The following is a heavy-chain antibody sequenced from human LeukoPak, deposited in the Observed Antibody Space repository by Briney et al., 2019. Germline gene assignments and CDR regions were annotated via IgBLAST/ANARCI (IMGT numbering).Heavy chain of an antibody. CDR3: ARTGETMIRGVIIGLPIDY. Sequence: PGGSLRLSCTGSGFTLGDHGMSWVRQAPGKGLEWLGFMRSNAYGGTTEYAASVKGRFIVSRDDSKNIAYLQMNSLKTEDTAVYYCARTGETMIRGVIIGLPIDYWGQGTLVIVSS. CDR2: MRSNAYGGTT. CDR1: GFTLGDHG. J-gene: IGHJ4*02. D-gene: IGHD3-10*01. V-gene: IGHV3-49*04.